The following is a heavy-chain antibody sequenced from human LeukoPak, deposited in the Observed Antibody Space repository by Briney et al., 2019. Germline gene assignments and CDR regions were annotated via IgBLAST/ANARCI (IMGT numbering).Heavy chain of an antibody. CDR2: INHSGST. CDR1: GGSFSDYY. J-gene: IGHJ5*02. CDR3: ARGHIVDVPASDVWFDP. V-gene: IGHV4-34*01. Sequence: SETLSLTCGVYGGSFSDYYWSWIRQPPGKGLEWIGDINHSGSTYHNPSLKSRVTISIDTSKNQFSLKKNSVTAADTALYFCARGHIVDVPASDVWFDPWGQGSLVTVSS. D-gene: IGHD2-2*01.